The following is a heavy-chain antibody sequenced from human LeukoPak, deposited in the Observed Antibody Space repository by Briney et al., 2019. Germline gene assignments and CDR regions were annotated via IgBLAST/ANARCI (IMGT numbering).Heavy chain of an antibody. Sequence: ASVKVSCEASGGTFSSYAISWVRQAPGQGLEWMGRIIPILGIANYAQKFQGRVTITADKSTSTAYMELSSLRSEDTAVYYCARGGPGGELPNFTDYWGQGTLVTVSS. J-gene: IGHJ4*02. D-gene: IGHD1-7*01. V-gene: IGHV1-69*04. CDR2: IIPILGIA. CDR1: GGTFSSYA. CDR3: ARGGPGGELPNFTDY.